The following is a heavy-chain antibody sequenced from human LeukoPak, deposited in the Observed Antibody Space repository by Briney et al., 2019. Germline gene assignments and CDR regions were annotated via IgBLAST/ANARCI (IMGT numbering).Heavy chain of an antibody. Sequence: SETLSLTCTVSGGSVSSYYWSWIRQPPGKGLEWIGNIYYSGSTNYNPSLKSRVTISVDTSKNQFSLKLSSVTAADTAVYYCTRGSIAYYYMDVWGKGTTVTISS. V-gene: IGHV4-59*02. CDR3: TRGSIAYYYMDV. CDR1: GGSVSSYY. D-gene: IGHD3-22*01. J-gene: IGHJ6*03. CDR2: IYYSGST.